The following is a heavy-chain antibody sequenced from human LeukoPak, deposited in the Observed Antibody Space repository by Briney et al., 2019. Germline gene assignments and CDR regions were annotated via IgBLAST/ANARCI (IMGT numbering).Heavy chain of an antibody. D-gene: IGHD3-16*01. Sequence: GGSLRLSCAASGFTFSSYAMHWVRQAPGKGLEWVAVISYDGSNKYYADSVKGRFTISRDNAKNLLYLQMNSLRAEDTAVYFCARLSPWVFEIWGQGTMVTVSS. CDR3: ARLSPWVFEI. J-gene: IGHJ3*02. CDR1: GFTFSSYA. CDR2: ISYDGSNK. V-gene: IGHV3-30-3*01.